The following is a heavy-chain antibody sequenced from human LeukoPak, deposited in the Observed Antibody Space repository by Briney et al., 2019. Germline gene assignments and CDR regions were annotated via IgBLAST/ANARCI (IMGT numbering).Heavy chain of an antibody. D-gene: IGHD3-3*01. Sequence: SETLSLTCTVSGGSISSSSYYWGWIRQPPGKGLEWIGSIYYSGSTYYNPSLKSRVTISVDTSKNQFSLKLSSVTAADTAVYYCARGSHDYDFWSGYYAHYMDVWGKGTTVTVSS. V-gene: IGHV4-39*01. J-gene: IGHJ6*03. CDR3: ARGSHDYDFWSGYYAHYMDV. CDR1: GGSISSSSYY. CDR2: IYYSGST.